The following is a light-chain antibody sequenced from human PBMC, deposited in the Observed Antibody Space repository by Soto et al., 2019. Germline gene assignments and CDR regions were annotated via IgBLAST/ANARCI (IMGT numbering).Light chain of an antibody. CDR1: TGAVTSGYY. J-gene: IGLJ2*01. Sequence: QAVVTQEPSLTVSPGGTVPLTCASSTGAVTSGYYPNWVQQKPGQKPRALIYSTDNKHSWTPARFSGSLLGGKAALTLSGAQPEDEAEYYCLLYFGGYVVFGGGTKLTVL. V-gene: IGLV7-43*01. CDR2: STD. CDR3: LLYFGGYVV.